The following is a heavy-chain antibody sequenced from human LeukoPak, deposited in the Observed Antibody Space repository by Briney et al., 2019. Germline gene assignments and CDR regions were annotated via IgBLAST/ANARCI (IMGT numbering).Heavy chain of an antibody. V-gene: IGHV3-21*01. CDR3: ARSYGSGSLFTYYYYMDV. CDR1: GFTFSSYS. CDR2: ISSSSSYI. D-gene: IGHD3-10*01. J-gene: IGHJ6*03. Sequence: GGSLRLSCAASGFTFSSYSMNWVRKAPGKGLEWVSSISSSSSYIYYADSVKGRFTISRDNAKNSLYLQMNSLRAEDTAVYYCARSYGSGSLFTYYYYMDVWGKGTTVTVSS.